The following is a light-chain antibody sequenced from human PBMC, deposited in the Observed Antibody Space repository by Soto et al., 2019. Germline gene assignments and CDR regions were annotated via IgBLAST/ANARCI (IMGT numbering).Light chain of an antibody. CDR2: DVS. V-gene: IGLV2-8*01. J-gene: IGLJ1*01. Sequence: QSALTQPPSASGSPGQSVTISCTGTSSDVGGYNYVSWYQQHPGKAPKLMIYDVSKRPSGVPDRFSGSKSGNTASLTVFGLQAEDEADYYCSSYAGSNTFHVFGTGTKLTVL. CDR1: SSDVGGYNY. CDR3: SSYAGSNTFHV.